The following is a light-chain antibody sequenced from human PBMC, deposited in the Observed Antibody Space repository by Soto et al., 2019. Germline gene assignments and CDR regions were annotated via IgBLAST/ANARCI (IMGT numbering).Light chain of an antibody. Sequence: EIGLTQSLRTLSLSPGERATLSCRASQSVSSSNLAWYQQKPGQAPRLLIYGASTRATGIPARFSGSGSGTEFTLTISSLQSEDFAVYYCQQYNNWPPVTFGGGTKVDIK. CDR1: QSVSSSN. V-gene: IGKV3-15*01. J-gene: IGKJ4*01. CDR2: GAS. CDR3: QQYNNWPPVT.